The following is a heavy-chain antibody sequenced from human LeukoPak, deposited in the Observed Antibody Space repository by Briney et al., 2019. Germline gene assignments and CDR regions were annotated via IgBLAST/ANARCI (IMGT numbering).Heavy chain of an antibody. CDR3: ARVLAGSAFDI. CDR2: IHTGGTI. Sequence: GGSLRLSCAASGFTVSSNYMSWVRQAPGKGLEWVSIIHTGGTIYYADSVKGRFTISRDISKNMLFLQMNSLRAEDTAVYYCARVLAGSAFDIWGQGTMVIVSS. J-gene: IGHJ3*02. D-gene: IGHD1-1*01. CDR1: GFTVSSNY. V-gene: IGHV3-53*01.